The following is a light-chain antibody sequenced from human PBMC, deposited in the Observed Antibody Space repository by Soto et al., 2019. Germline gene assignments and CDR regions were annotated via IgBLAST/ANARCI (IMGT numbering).Light chain of an antibody. CDR2: GAF. V-gene: IGKV3-20*01. J-gene: IGKJ1*01. CDR1: ESVSDY. CDR3: QQYGSSPWT. Sequence: EIVLTQSPGTLSLSPGERATLSCRARESVSDYLAWYQQKPGQAPRVLIYGAFRRATGIPDRFSGSGSGTEFTLTSSRLEPEDFAVYYCQQYGSSPWTFGQGTKVEL.